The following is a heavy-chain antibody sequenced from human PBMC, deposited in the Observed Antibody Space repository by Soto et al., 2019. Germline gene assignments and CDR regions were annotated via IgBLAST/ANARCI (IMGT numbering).Heavy chain of an antibody. CDR1: GGTFTGYA. V-gene: IGHV1-69*12. Sequence: QVQLVQSGAEVKKPGSSVKVSCKASGGTFTGYAISWCRQAPGQGLEWMGGILPCFGTANYAQKFQGRLPISGDQSRSTAYMELSSLRSEDTAVYHGARGWGYSYGYVDFDYWGQGNLVTVSS. D-gene: IGHD5-18*01. J-gene: IGHJ4*02. CDR2: ILPCFGTA. CDR3: ARGWGYSYGYVDFDY.